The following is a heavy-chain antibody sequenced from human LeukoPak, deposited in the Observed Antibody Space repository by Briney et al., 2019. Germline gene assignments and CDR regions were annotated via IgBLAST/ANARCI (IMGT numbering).Heavy chain of an antibody. CDR2: IVPIFGKT. D-gene: IGHD2-2*01. V-gene: IGHV1-69*05. CDR3: ARGWGIPAPISWFDP. CDR1: GGSFSSNI. Sequence: ASVKVSCKASGGSFSSNIIGWVRQAPGQGLEWMGGIVPIFGKTKYAQKVQGRVTITTDESSSTAFMELSSLRSDATAIYYCARGWGIPAPISWFDPWGQGTLVTVSS. J-gene: IGHJ5*02.